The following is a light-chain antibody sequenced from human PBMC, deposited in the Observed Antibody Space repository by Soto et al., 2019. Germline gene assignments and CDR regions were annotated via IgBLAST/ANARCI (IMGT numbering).Light chain of an antibody. CDR2: GAS. J-gene: IGKJ1*01. CDR1: QSVSSN. CDR3: QQYDNWPPWT. Sequence: EIVMTQSPATLSVSPGERATLSCRASQSVSSNLAWYQQKPGQAPRLLIYGASTRATGIPARFSGSGSRTEFTLTISSLQSEDFAVYYCQQYDNWPPWTFGPGTKVEIK. V-gene: IGKV3-15*01.